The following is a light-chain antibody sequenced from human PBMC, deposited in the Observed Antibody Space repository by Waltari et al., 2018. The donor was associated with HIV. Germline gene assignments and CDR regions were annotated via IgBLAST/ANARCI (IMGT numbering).Light chain of an antibody. V-gene: IGKV1-5*03. J-gene: IGKJ1*01. CDR3: QQYEGDTRT. CDR1: QNIITS. CDR2: KAS. Sequence: DIQMTQSPSTLPASVGDTVTITCLASQNIITSLAWYQQKHGRSPTLRICKASALESEGPPRFSGTGSGTEFNLTISGLTSGDFATYYCQQYEGDTRTFGQGTAVE.